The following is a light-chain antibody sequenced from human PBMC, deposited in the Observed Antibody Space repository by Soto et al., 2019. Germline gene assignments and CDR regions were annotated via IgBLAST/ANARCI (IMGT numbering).Light chain of an antibody. CDR1: QSVSNN. V-gene: IGKV3-15*01. CDR2: GAS. Sequence: EIVMTQSPATLSVSPGERATLSCRASQSVSNNLAWYQQKPGQAPRLLIYGASTRATGIPARFSGSGSGTEFTLTISSLQSEDFAVYSCQQYNSWPLTFGGGTKVAIK. J-gene: IGKJ4*01. CDR3: QQYNSWPLT.